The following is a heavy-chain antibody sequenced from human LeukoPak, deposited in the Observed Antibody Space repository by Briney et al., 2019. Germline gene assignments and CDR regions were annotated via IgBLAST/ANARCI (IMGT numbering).Heavy chain of an antibody. D-gene: IGHD6-6*01. CDR2: ISAYNGNT. J-gene: IGHJ4*02. CDR1: GYTFTSYG. Sequence: ASVKVSCKASGYTFTSYGISWVRQAPGQGLEWMGWISAYNGNTNYAQKLQGRVTMTTDTSTSTAYMELRSLRSDDTAVYYCARDSSPVGYSSSSYWGQGTLVTVSS. V-gene: IGHV1-18*01. CDR3: ARDSSPVGYSSSSY.